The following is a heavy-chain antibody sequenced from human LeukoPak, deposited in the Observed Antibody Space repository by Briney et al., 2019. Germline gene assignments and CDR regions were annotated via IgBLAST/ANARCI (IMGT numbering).Heavy chain of an antibody. CDR1: GGTFSSYA. D-gene: IGHD1-1*01. J-gene: IGHJ5*02. CDR3: ARDEGFTTGTLFNWFDP. Sequence: ASVKVSCKASGGTFSSYAISWARQAPGQGLEWMGGIIPIFGTANYAQKFQGRVTITADKSTSTAYMELSSLRSEDTAVYYCARDEGFTTGTLFNWFDPWGQGTLVTVSS. CDR2: IIPIFGTA. V-gene: IGHV1-69*06.